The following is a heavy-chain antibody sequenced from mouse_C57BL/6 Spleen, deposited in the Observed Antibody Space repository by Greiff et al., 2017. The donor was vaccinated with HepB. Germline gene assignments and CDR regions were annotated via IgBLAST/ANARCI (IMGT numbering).Heavy chain of an antibody. CDR1: GFNIKDDY. D-gene: IGHD2-5*01. Sequence: EVQLQQSGAELVRPGASVKLSCTASGFNIKDDYMHWVKQRPEQGLEWMGWIDTENGDTEYASKFQGKATITADTSSNTAYLQLSSLTSEDTAVYYCTTGSNYPAYWGQGTLVTVSA. CDR3: TTGSNYPAY. J-gene: IGHJ3*01. V-gene: IGHV14-4*01. CDR2: IDTENGDT.